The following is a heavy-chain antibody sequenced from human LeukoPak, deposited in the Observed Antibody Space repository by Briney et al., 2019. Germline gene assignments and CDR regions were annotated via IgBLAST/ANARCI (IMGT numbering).Heavy chain of an antibody. CDR1: GGSISSYY. CDR3: ARDLRYHDFWSGYYP. Sequence: SETLSLTCTVSGGSISSYYWSWIRQPPGEGLEWIGYIYYSGSTNYNPSLKSRVTISVDTSKNQFSLKLSSVTAADTAVYYCARDLRYHDFWSGYYPWGQGTLVTVSS. V-gene: IGHV4-59*01. D-gene: IGHD3-3*01. J-gene: IGHJ5*02. CDR2: IYYSGST.